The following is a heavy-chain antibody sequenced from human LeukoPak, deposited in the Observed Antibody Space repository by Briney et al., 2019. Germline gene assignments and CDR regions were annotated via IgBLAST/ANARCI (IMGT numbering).Heavy chain of an antibody. Sequence: GGSLRLSCAASGFTFSSYWMSWVRQAPGKGLEWVANIKQDGSEKYYVDSVKGRFTISRDNAKNSLYLQMNSLRAEDTAVYYCARGGTAMVTYYYYMDVWGKGTTVTVSS. V-gene: IGHV3-7*04. J-gene: IGHJ6*03. CDR2: IKQDGSEK. D-gene: IGHD5-18*01. CDR1: GFTFSSYW. CDR3: ARGGTAMVTYYYYMDV.